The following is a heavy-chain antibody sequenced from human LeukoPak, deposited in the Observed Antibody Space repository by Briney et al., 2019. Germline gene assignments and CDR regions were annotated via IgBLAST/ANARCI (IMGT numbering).Heavy chain of an antibody. CDR1: GGSFSGYY. Sequence: SETLSLTCAVYGGSFSGYYWSWIRQPPGKGLEWIGEINHSGSTNCNPSLKSRVTISVDTSKNQFSLKLSSVTAADTAVYYCARVGGYCSSTSCPNYYYYGMDVWGKGTTVTVSS. CDR2: INHSGST. D-gene: IGHD2-2*01. J-gene: IGHJ6*04. V-gene: IGHV4-34*01. CDR3: ARVGGYCSSTSCPNYYYYGMDV.